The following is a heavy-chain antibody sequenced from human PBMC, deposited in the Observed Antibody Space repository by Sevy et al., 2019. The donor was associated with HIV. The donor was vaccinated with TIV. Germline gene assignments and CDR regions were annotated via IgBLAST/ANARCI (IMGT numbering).Heavy chain of an antibody. Sequence: SETLSLTCAVSGYSISTGYYWGWIRQPPGKGLEWIGIIYHSGSTYYNPSLKSRVIISVDTSKNQFSLKLSSVTAADTAVYNCARGGGMVSMLYARFDSWGQGTLVTVSS. CDR2: IYHSGST. J-gene: IGHJ4*02. D-gene: IGHD2-8*01. CDR1: GYSISTGYY. CDR3: ARGGGMVSMLYARFDS. V-gene: IGHV4-38-2*01.